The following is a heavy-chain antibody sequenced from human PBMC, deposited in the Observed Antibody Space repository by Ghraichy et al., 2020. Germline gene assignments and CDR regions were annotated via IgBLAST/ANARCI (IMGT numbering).Heavy chain of an antibody. D-gene: IGHD6-13*01. CDR2: ISAYNGNT. Sequence: ASVKVSCKASGYTFTSYGISWVRQAPGQGLEWMGWISAYNGNTNYAQKLQGRVTMTTDTSTSTAYMELRSLRSDDTAVYYCARVLQAAAGTPYYYYYGMDVWGQGTTVTVSS. V-gene: IGHV1-18*01. CDR3: ARVLQAAAGTPYYYYYGMDV. CDR1: GYTFTSYG. J-gene: IGHJ6*02.